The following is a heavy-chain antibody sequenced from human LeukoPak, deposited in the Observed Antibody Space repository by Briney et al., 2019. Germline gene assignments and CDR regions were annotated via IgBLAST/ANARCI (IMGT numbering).Heavy chain of an antibody. CDR1: GFTFSSYS. Sequence: RGSLRLSCAASGFTFSSYSMNWVRQAPGKGLEWVSSISGSSNYIYYADSVKGRFTISRDNAKNSLYLQMNSLRAEDTAVYYCARDRAAILRHFDYWGQGTLVTVSS. V-gene: IGHV3-21*01. CDR2: ISGSSNYI. J-gene: IGHJ4*02. D-gene: IGHD3-10*01. CDR3: ARDRAAILRHFDY.